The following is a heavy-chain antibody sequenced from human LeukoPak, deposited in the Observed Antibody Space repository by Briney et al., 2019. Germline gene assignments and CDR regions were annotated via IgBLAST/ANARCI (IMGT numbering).Heavy chain of an antibody. CDR3: ARTPKRFGELYQPGDS. CDR2: ISAYNGNA. CDR1: GYTFTNYG. J-gene: IGHJ4*02. D-gene: IGHD3-10*01. V-gene: IGHV1-18*03. Sequence: ASVKVSCKASGYTFTNYGITWVRQVPGQGLEWLGWISAYNGNANYAQKFQDRVTLTSDRSTSTAYMELRGLRSDDMAIYYCARTPKRFGELYQPGDSWGQGTPLTVSS.